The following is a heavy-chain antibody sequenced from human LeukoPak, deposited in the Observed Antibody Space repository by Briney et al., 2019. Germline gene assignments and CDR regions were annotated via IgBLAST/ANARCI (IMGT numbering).Heavy chain of an antibody. CDR1: GYTFTSYA. D-gene: IGHD2-2*02. V-gene: IGHV1-3*01. J-gene: IGHJ4*02. CDR3: ARGPIVVVPAAIQDY. Sequence: ASVTVSCTASGYTFTSYAMHWVRQAPGQRLEWMGWINAGNGNTKYSQKFQGRVTITRDTSASTAYMELSSLRSEDTAVYYCARGPIVVVPAAIQDYWGQGTLVTVSS. CDR2: INAGNGNT.